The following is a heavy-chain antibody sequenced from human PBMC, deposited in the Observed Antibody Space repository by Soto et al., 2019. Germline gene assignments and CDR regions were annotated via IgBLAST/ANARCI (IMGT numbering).Heavy chain of an antibody. J-gene: IGHJ6*02. Sequence: QVQLVQSGAEVKKPGSSVKVSCKASGGTFSSYGVTWVRQAPGQGLEWMGGIIPIIGTANYAQQFQGRVTITADESTGTASMDLSSLRSEDTAVYYCARELKEPGSYYYYGLDVWGQGTTVTVSS. CDR2: IIPIIGTA. V-gene: IGHV1-69*01. D-gene: IGHD3-10*01. CDR1: GGTFSSYG. CDR3: ARELKEPGSYYYYGLDV.